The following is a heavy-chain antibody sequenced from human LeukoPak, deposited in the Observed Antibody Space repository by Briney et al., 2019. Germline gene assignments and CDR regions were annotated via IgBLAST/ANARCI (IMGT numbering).Heavy chain of an antibody. D-gene: IGHD3-10*01. V-gene: IGHV3-7*01. J-gene: IGHJ4*02. CDR2: IKQDGSEK. Sequence: PGGSLRLSCAASGFTFSNYWMSWVRQAPGKGLEWVANIKQDGSEKYYVDSVKGRFTVSRDNAKNSLYLQMNSLRAEDTAVYYCARDGARVLLWFGDLGDYWGQGTLVTVSS. CDR1: GFTFSNYW. CDR3: ARDGARVLLWFGDLGDY.